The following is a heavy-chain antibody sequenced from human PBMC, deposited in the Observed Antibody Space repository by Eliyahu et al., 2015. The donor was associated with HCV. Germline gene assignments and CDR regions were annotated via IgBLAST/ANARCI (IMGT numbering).Heavy chain of an antibody. CDR2: IIPIFGTA. D-gene: IGHD3-22*01. J-gene: IGHJ4*02. CDR3: ARGYDSATYYYVY. V-gene: IGHV1-69*01. Sequence: QVQLVQSGAEVKKPGSSVKVSCKASGGTXNNCAISWVRQAPGQGLEWMGGIIPIFGTAKYAQNFQGRVTITADESTSTAYMELTSLRSEDTAVYYCARGYDSATYYYVYWGQGTQVTVSS. CDR1: GGTXNNCA.